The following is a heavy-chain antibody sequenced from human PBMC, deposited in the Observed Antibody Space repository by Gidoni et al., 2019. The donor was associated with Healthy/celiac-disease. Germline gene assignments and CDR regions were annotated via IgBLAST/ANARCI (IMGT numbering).Heavy chain of an antibody. Sequence: EVQLVASGGGLVKPGGSLSLSCAASGFTFSSYSMNWFRQAPGKGLEWVSSISSSSSYIDYADSVKGRFTISRDNAKKSLYLQMNSLRAEDTAVYYCARSDWIAAATATTTTTLSYGMDVWGQGTTVTVSS. CDR2: ISSSSSYI. CDR1: GFTFSSYS. D-gene: IGHD6-13*01. V-gene: IGHV3-21*01. CDR3: ARSDWIAAATATTTTTLSYGMDV. J-gene: IGHJ6*02.